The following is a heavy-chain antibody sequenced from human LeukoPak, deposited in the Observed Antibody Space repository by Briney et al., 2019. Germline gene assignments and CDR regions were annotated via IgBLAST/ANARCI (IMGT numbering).Heavy chain of an antibody. V-gene: IGHV3-64*01. CDR3: ARNPYYDFWSGYYHYRPPFYYYYMDV. CDR1: GFTFSSYA. D-gene: IGHD3-3*01. CDR2: ISSNGGST. J-gene: IGHJ6*03. Sequence: GGSLRLSCAASGFTFSSYAMHWVRQAPGKGLEYVSAISSNGGSTYYANSVKGRFTIPRDNSKNTLYLQMGSLRAEDMAVYYCARNPYYDFWSGYYHYRPPFYYYYMDVWGKGTTVTVSS.